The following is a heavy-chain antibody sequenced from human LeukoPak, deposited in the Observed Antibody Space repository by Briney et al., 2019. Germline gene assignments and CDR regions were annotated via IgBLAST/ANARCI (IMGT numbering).Heavy chain of an antibody. CDR3: ARGSGYYGSGRVRYYYYMDV. CDR1: GYTFTSYD. V-gene: IGHV1-8*01. D-gene: IGHD3-10*01. CDR2: MNPNSGNT. Sequence: ASVKVSCKASGYTFTSYDINWVRQATGQGLEWMGWMNPNSGNTGYAQKFQGRVAMTRNTSISTAYMELSSLRSEDTAVYYCARGSGYYGSGRVRYYYYMDVWGKGTTVTISS. J-gene: IGHJ6*03.